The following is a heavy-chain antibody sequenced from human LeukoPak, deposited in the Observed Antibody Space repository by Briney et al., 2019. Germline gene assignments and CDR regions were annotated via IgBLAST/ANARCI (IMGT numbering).Heavy chain of an antibody. Sequence: PGGSLRLSCAASRFTFSSYAMNWVRQAPGKGLEWVSSISGSGGTTYYAGSVKGRFTISRDNSKNTLFLQMNSLRADDTAIYYCAKRDFWGQGTLVTVSS. CDR3: AKRDF. CDR2: ISGSGGTT. CDR1: RFTFSSYA. V-gene: IGHV3-23*01. J-gene: IGHJ4*02.